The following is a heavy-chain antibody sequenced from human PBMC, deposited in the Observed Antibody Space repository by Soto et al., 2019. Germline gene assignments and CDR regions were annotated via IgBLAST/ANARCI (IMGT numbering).Heavy chain of an antibody. CDR2: MNPNSGNT. V-gene: IGHV1-8*01. Sequence: QVQLVQSGAEVKKPGASVKVSCKASGYTFTSYDINWVRQATGQGLEWMGWMNPNSGNTGYAQKFQGRVTMTRNTSISTAYMEVGSLRSEDTAVYYCARCHGVAAGTTDFDYWGQGTLVTVSP. D-gene: IGHD6-13*01. CDR3: ARCHGVAAGTTDFDY. CDR1: GYTFTSYD. J-gene: IGHJ4*02.